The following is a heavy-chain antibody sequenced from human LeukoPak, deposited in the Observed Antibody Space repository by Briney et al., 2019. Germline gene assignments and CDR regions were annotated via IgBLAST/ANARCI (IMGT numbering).Heavy chain of an antibody. V-gene: IGHV1-69*13. CDR3: ATKVGLISRDAFDI. J-gene: IGHJ3*02. D-gene: IGHD1-26*01. Sequence: GASVTVSCTASGGTFSSYAISWVRQAPGQGLEWMGGIIPIFGTANYAHKFQGRGTITADESTSTAYMELSSLRSEDTAVYYCATKVGLISRDAFDIWGQGTMVTVSS. CDR1: GGTFSSYA. CDR2: IIPIFGTA.